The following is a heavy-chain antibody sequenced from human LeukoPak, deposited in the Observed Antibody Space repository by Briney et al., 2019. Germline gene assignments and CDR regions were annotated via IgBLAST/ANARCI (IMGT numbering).Heavy chain of an antibody. CDR1: GLTFSTYA. CDR2: ISGSGDNT. CDR3: AKDSKGYSSGWDLDY. D-gene: IGHD6-19*01. Sequence: EGTLRLSCAASGLTFSTYAMTWVRQAPGKGLEWVSTISGSGDNTYYADSVKGRFTISRDNSKNTLYLQMNSLRAEDTALYYCAKDSKGYSSGWDLDYWGQGTLVTVSS. V-gene: IGHV3-23*01. J-gene: IGHJ4*02.